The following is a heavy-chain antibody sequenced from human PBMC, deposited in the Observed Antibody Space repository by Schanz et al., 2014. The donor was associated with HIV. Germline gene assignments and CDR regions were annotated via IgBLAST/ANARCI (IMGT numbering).Heavy chain of an antibody. CDR3: ARDRGLMSYGMDV. J-gene: IGHJ6*02. D-gene: IGHD2-8*01. CDR1: GFTFSDNY. Sequence: QVHLVESGGGVVQPGRSLRLSCAASGFTFSDNYMSWIRQAPGKGLEWVSYISSSGSTIYYADSVKGRFTISRDNAKNSLYLQMNSLRAEDTAVYYCARDRGLMSYGMDVWGQGTTVTVSS. V-gene: IGHV3-11*01. CDR2: ISSSGSTI.